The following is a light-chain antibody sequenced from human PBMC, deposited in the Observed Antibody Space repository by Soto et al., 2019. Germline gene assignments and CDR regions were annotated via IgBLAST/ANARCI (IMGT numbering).Light chain of an antibody. Sequence: DTQMTQSPSSLSASVGDTVTITCQASRDIADSLNWYQQRAGQAPKLLIYDASNLQSGVPARFSGSGTGTSFIITINSLQPEDFATYYCQQYDDPFTFGGGTKVEIK. CDR1: RDIADS. CDR2: DAS. CDR3: QQYDDPFT. J-gene: IGKJ4*01. V-gene: IGKV1-33*01.